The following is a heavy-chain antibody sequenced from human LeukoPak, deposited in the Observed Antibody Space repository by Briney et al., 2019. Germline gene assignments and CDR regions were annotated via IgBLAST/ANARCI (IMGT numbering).Heavy chain of an antibody. CDR3: ARDPYSSSWSYGMDV. D-gene: IGHD6-13*01. J-gene: IGHJ6*02. Sequence: PGGSLRLSCTASGFTFSNYWMSWVRQTPEKGLEWVANIKQDGSETVYVDSVKGRFTISRDNAQSSLYLQTNSPRAEDTAVYYCARDPYSSSWSYGMDVWGQGTAVTVSS. V-gene: IGHV3-7*05. CDR2: IKQDGSET. CDR1: GFTFSNYW.